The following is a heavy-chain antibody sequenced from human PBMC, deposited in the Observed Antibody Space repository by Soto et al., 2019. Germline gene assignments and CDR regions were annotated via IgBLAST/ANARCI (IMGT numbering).Heavy chain of an antibody. Sequence: QVQLVESGGGVVQPGRSLRLSCAASGFTFSSYAMHWVRQAPGKGLEWVAVISYDGSNKYYADSVKGRFTISRDNSKNTLYLQMNSLRAEDTAVYYCARTPGRTFYYYGMDVWGQGTMVTVS. CDR2: ISYDGSNK. CDR3: ARTPGRTFYYYGMDV. D-gene: IGHD1-26*01. CDR1: GFTFSSYA. J-gene: IGHJ6*02. V-gene: IGHV3-30-3*01.